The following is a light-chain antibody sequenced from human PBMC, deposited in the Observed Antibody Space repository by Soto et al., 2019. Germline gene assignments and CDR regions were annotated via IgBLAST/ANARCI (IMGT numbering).Light chain of an antibody. CDR2: GAS. Sequence: EIVMTQSPATLSVSPGERATLSCRASQSVSSNLAWYQQKPGQAPRPLIYGASTRATGIPARFSGSGSGTEFTLTISSLQSEDLADYYCQQYNSWPPLTFGGGTKVEIK. V-gene: IGKV3-15*01. CDR1: QSVSSN. J-gene: IGKJ4*01. CDR3: QQYNSWPPLT.